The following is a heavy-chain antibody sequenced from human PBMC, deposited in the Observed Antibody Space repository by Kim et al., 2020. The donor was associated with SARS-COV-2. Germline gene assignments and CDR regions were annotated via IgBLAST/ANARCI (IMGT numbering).Heavy chain of an antibody. CDR3: ARGIEAGVDY. V-gene: IGHV1-8*01. D-gene: IGHD6-19*01. CDR2: MNPSRGIT. CDR1: GYTFITLD. J-gene: IGHJ4*02. Sequence: ASVKVSCKTSGYTFITLDVNWVRQAPGQGLEWMGWMNPSRGITAYAQKFQGRVTMTRDTSISTAYMELSSLTSDYTAIYYCARGIEAGVDYWGQGTLVTVSS.